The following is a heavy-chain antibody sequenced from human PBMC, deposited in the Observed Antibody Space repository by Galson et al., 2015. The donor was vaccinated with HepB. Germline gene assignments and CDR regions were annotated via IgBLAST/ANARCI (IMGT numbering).Heavy chain of an antibody. Sequence: SMRLSCEASRCTFRDPHMEWVGQAPGTGLEWVGRTSNTANRHIPVHAASVKGRFTISRDDSKNSLYLQMNSLKTEDTAVYYCARDRSSGWWWDYWGQGTLVTVSS. CDR1: RCTFRDPH. D-gene: IGHD6-19*01. CDR3: ARDRSSGWWWDY. CDR2: TSNTANRHIP. V-gene: IGHV3-72*01. J-gene: IGHJ4*02.